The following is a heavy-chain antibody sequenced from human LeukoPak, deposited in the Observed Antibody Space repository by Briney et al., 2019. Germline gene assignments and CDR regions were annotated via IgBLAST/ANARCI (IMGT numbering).Heavy chain of an antibody. CDR1: GYTFTGYY. D-gene: IGHD6-19*01. Sequence: ASVKVSCKASGYTFTGYYLFWVRQAPGQGLEWMGWISAYNGNTNYAQKLQGRVTMTTDTSTSTAYMELRSLRSDDTAVYYCARDIEGLVQSGDYWGQGTLVTVSS. V-gene: IGHV1-18*04. J-gene: IGHJ4*02. CDR3: ARDIEGLVQSGDY. CDR2: ISAYNGNT.